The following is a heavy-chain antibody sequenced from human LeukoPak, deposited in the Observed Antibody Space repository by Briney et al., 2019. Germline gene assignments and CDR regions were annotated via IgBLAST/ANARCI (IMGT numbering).Heavy chain of an antibody. J-gene: IGHJ6*03. CDR3: ARIPLVAARGVRYYYMDV. V-gene: IGHV3-7*01. Sequence: PGGSLRLSCEASGFTFKSDWMNWVRQAPGKGLEWVANIKQDGSEKYYVDSVKGRFTISRDNAKNSLYLQMNSLRAEDTAVYYCARIPLVAARGVRYYYMDVWGKGTTVTVSS. CDR1: GFTFKSDW. CDR2: IKQDGSEK. D-gene: IGHD5-12*01.